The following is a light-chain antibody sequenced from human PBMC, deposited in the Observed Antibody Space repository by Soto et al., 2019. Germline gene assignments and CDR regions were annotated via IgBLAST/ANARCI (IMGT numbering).Light chain of an antibody. CDR3: GAWDDSLNGWV. Sequence: QSVLTQPPSASGTPGQRVTIACSGSSSNVGSNNVNWYQQLPGTAPKLLIYTNNQRPSGVPDRFSGSKSGTSASLAISGLQSEDEADYYCGAWDDSLNGWVFGGGTKLTV. J-gene: IGLJ3*02. CDR2: TNN. CDR1: SSNVGSNN. V-gene: IGLV1-44*01.